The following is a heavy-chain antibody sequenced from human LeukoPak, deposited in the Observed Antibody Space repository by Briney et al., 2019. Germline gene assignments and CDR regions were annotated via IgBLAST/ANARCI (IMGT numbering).Heavy chain of an antibody. CDR1: GFTFSSYA. CDR3: ARDVREGYTVEH. D-gene: IGHD5-24*01. J-gene: IGHJ4*01. CDR2: ISYDGSNK. Sequence: GGSLRLSCAASGFTFSSYAMHWVRQAPGKGLEWVAVISYDGSNKYYADSVKGRFTISRDNSKNTLYLQMNSLRAEDTAVYYCARDVREGYTVEHWGQGTLVTV. V-gene: IGHV3-30*04.